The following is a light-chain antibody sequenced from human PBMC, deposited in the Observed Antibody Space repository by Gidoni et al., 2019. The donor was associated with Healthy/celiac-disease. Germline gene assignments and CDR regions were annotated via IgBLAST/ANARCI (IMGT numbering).Light chain of an antibody. CDR3: QQYNSYPYT. Sequence: IQMTQSPSTLSASVGDRVTITCRARQSISSWLAWYQQKPGKAPKLLIYDASSLESGVPSRFSGSGSGTEFTLTISSLQPDEFATYYCQQYNSYPYTVGQGTKLEIK. CDR2: DAS. V-gene: IGKV1-5*01. J-gene: IGKJ2*01. CDR1: QSISSW.